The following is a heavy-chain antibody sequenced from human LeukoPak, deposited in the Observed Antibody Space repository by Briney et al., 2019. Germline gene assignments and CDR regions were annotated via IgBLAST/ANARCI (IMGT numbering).Heavy chain of an antibody. Sequence: GASVKVSCKASGYTFTSYGISWVRQAPGQGLEWMGWISAYNGNTNYAQKLQGRVTMTTDTSTSTAYMELRSLRSDDTAVYYCARDMVRGVIQRAYYYSMDVWGKGTTVTVSS. J-gene: IGHJ6*04. CDR2: ISAYNGNT. V-gene: IGHV1-18*04. CDR1: GYTFTSYG. CDR3: ARDMVRGVIQRAYYYSMDV. D-gene: IGHD3-10*01.